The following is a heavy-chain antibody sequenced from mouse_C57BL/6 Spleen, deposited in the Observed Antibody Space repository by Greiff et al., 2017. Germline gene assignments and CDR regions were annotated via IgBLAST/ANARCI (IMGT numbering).Heavy chain of an antibody. Sequence: VQLQQPGAELVKPGASVKMSCQASGYTFTSYWITWVKQRPGQGLEWIGDIYPGSGSTNYNEKFKSKATLTGDTSSSTAYMQLSSLTSEDSAVYYCARWLPSYYYAMDYWGQGTSVTVSS. V-gene: IGHV1-55*01. D-gene: IGHD2-2*01. CDR2: IYPGSGST. CDR3: ARWLPSYYYAMDY. J-gene: IGHJ4*01. CDR1: GYTFTSYW.